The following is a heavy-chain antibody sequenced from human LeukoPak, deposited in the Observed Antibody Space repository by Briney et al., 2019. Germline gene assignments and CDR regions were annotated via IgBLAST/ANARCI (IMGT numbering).Heavy chain of an antibody. CDR1: GFTFSNYW. CDR3: TRELSGSSSRHFDY. J-gene: IGHJ4*02. Sequence: GGSPRLSCAASGFTFSNYWMHWVRQAPGKGPVWVSRINTDGNITTYADSVKGRFTISRDSAKNALYLQMNSLRAEDTAVYYCTRELSGSSSRHFDYWGQGTLVTVSS. CDR2: INTDGNIT. V-gene: IGHV3-74*01. D-gene: IGHD6-13*01.